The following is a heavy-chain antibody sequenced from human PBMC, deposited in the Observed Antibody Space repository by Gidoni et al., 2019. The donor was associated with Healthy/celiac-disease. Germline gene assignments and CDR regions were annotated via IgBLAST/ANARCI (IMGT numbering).Heavy chain of an antibody. CDR1: GFTFRSYA. CDR2: ISYDGSNK. CDR3: ARDRTPYGDYEFLY. V-gene: IGHV3-30-3*01. D-gene: IGHD4-17*01. J-gene: IGHJ4*02. Sequence: QVQLVESGGGVVQPGRSLRLPCDASGFTFRSYAMHWVPQAPGKGLEWVAVISYDGSNKSYADSVKGRFTISRDNSKNTLYLQMNSLRAEDTAVYYCARDRTPYGDYEFLYWGQGTLVTVSS.